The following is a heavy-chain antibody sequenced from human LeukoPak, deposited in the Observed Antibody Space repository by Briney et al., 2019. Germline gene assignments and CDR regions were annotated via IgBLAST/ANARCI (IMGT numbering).Heavy chain of an antibody. J-gene: IGHJ4*02. D-gene: IGHD1-14*01. CDR3: ARETLGGFNPGAY. V-gene: IGHV4-4*02. CDR1: LDSTTSNF. CDR2: IHRSGSP. Sequence: SETLSLTCTVSLDSTTSNFWSWVRQPPGKGLEWIGEIHRSGSPNYNPSLQSRVTISIDRSRNQIVLELSSVTAADTAVYYCARETLGGFNPGAYWGQGTLVTVSS.